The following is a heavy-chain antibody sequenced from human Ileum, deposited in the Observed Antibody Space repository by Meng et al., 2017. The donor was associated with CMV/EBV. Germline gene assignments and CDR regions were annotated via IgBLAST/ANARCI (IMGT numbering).Heavy chain of an antibody. V-gene: IGHV1-69*05. J-gene: IGHJ5*02. CDR1: GGTFSSYA. CDR3: ARVLPSYYDFWSGSAGWFDP. CDR2: IIPIFGTA. Sequence: SVKVSCKASGGTFSSYAISWVRQAPGQGLEWRGGIIPIFGTANYAQKFQGRVTITTDESTSTAYMELSSLRSEDTAVYYCARVLPSYYDFWSGSAGWFDPWGQGTLVTVSS. D-gene: IGHD3-3*01.